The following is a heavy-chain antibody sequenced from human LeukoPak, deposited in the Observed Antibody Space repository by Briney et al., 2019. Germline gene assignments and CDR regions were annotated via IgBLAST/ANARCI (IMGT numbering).Heavy chain of an antibody. CDR1: GFTFSSYG. J-gene: IGHJ4*02. D-gene: IGHD3-10*01. CDR3: AKDRPITMVRGVIAD. Sequence: PGGPLRLSCAASGFTFSSYGMHWVRQAPGKGPEWVAFIRYDGSNKYYADSVKGRFTISRDNSKNTLYLQMNSLRAEDTAVYYCAKDRPITMVRGVIADWGQGTLVTVSS. V-gene: IGHV3-30*02. CDR2: IRYDGSNK.